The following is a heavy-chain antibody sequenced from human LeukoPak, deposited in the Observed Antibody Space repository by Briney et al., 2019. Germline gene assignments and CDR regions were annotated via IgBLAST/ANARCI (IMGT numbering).Heavy chain of an antibody. D-gene: IGHD3-22*01. CDR2: INHSGST. J-gene: IGHJ4*02. V-gene: IGHV4-34*01. CDR1: DGSFSGYY. Sequence: SETLSLTCAVYDGSFSGYYWSWIRQPPGKGLEWIGEINHSGSTNYNPSLKSRVTISVDTSKNQFSLKLSSATAADTAVYYCARGRSGYYYLYYFDYWGQGTLVTVSS. CDR3: ARGRSGYYYLYYFDY.